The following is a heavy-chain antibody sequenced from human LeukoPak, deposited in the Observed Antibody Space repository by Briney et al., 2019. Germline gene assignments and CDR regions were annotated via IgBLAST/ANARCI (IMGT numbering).Heavy chain of an antibody. J-gene: IGHJ4*02. CDR1: GGSLSGYY. CDR3: AGKDYGGTFDC. CDR2: INHSGST. V-gene: IGHV4-34*01. Sequence: PSETLSLTCAVYGGSLSGYYWSWIRQPPGKGLEWIGEINHSGSTNYNPSLKSRVTISVDTSKNQFSLKLSSVTAADTAVYYCAGKDYGGTFDCWGRGTLVTVSS. D-gene: IGHD4-17*01.